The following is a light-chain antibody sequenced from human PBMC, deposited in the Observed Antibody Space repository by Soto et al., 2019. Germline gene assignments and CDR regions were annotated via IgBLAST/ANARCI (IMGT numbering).Light chain of an antibody. Sequence: QSALTQPASVSGSPGQSITISCTGTSSDVGGYNYDSWYQQHPGKAPKLMIYDVSNRPSGVSNRFSGSKSGNTASLTISGLQADDEADYYCRSYTVSGILFGGGTKLTVL. CDR2: DVS. CDR1: SSDVGGYNY. CDR3: RSYTVSGIL. J-gene: IGLJ2*01. V-gene: IGLV2-14*01.